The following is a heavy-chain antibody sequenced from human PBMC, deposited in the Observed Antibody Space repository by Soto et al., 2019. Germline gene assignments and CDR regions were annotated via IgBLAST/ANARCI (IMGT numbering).Heavy chain of an antibody. V-gene: IGHV4-4*02. CDR3: ARVHVMVVAGSTFDY. Sequence: SETLSLTCAVSGGSISSYNWWSWVRQPPGKGPEWIASIYHGGTTFYNPSLKSRITISVDTSNNQFSLKLTSVTAADTAVYYCARVHVMVVAGSTFDYWGHGTLVTVSS. D-gene: IGHD6-19*01. CDR2: IYHGGTT. J-gene: IGHJ4*01. CDR1: GGSISSYNW.